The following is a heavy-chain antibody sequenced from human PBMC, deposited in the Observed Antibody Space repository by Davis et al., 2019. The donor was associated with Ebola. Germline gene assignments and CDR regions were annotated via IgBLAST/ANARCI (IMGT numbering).Heavy chain of an antibody. CDR1: GGSISSGDYY. J-gene: IGHJ6*02. CDR2: IYYSGST. CDR3: ARLRCSSTSCHHLYYYYGMDV. V-gene: IGHV4-30-4*01. Sequence: SETLSLTCTVSGGSISSGDYYWSWIRQPPGKGLEWIGYIYYSGSTYYNPSLKSRVTISVDTSKNQFSLKLSSVTAADTAVYYCARLRCSSTSCHHLYYYYGMDVWGQGTTVTVSS. D-gene: IGHD2-2*01.